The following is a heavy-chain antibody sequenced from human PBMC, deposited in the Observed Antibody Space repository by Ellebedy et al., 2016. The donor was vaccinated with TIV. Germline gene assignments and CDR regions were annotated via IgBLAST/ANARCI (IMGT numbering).Heavy chain of an antibody. D-gene: IGHD2-2*01. J-gene: IGHJ4*02. CDR1: GSSFTDYW. V-gene: IGHV5-51*01. Sequence: GESLKISCKASGSSFTDYWIGWVRQMPGKGLEWVGIIYPRDSDTRYSPSFQGQVTISVDRSINTAYLQWSSLEASDTAMYYCARRPGYCTSPRCYGSFDYWGQGNLVAVSS. CDR3: ARRPGYCTSPRCYGSFDY. CDR2: IYPRDSDT.